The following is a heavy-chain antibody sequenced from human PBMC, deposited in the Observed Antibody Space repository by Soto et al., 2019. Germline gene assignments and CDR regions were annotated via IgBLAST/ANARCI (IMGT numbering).Heavy chain of an antibody. CDR2: IIPIFGTA. J-gene: IGHJ3*02. CDR1: GGTFSSYA. D-gene: IGHD1-26*01. V-gene: IGHV1-69*13. Sequence: GASVKVSCKASGGTFSSYAISWVRQARGQGLEWMGGIIPIFGTANYAQKFQGRVTITADESTSTAYMELSSLRSEDTAVYYCANKRDIVGASDGFDIWGQGTMVTVSS. CDR3: ANKRDIVGASDGFDI.